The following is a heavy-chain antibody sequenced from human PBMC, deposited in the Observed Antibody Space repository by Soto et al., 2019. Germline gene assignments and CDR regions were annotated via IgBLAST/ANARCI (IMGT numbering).Heavy chain of an antibody. J-gene: IGHJ4*02. CDR2: IDWDEDR. V-gene: IGHV2-70*04. D-gene: IGHD3-22*01. Sequence: SGPTLVNPTETLTLTCTFSGFSLSTSGMRVSWIRQAPGKALEWLARIDWDEDRFYSTSLKTRLTISKDTSKNQVVLTMTKMDPVDTATYYCARMRSDYDSSGLDYWGQGILVTVSS. CDR1: GFSLSTSGMR. CDR3: ARMRSDYDSSGLDY.